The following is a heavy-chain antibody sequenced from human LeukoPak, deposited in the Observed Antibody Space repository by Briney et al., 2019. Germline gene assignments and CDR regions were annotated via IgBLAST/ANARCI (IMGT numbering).Heavy chain of an antibody. CDR3: ARDRSHIVVTPIDY. V-gene: IGHV1-69*04. J-gene: IGHJ4*02. CDR2: IVPILGIA. D-gene: IGHD2-15*01. Sequence: SVKVSCKASGGTFSSYAISWVRQAPGQGLEWMGRIVPILGIANYAQKFQGRVTITADKSTSTAYMELSSLRSEDTAVYYCARDRSHIVVTPIDYWGQGTLVTVSS. CDR1: GGTFSSYA.